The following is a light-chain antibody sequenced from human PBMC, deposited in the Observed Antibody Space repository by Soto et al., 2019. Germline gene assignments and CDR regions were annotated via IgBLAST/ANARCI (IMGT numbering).Light chain of an antibody. Sequence: EIVMTQSPATLSVSPGERATLSCRASQSVSSNLAWYQQKPGQPPRLVIYGASTRATGVPARFSGSGSGTEFTLTIRSLQSEDFAVYYCQQNNDWPPITFGQGTRLEIK. CDR3: QQNNDWPPIT. CDR2: GAS. V-gene: IGKV3-15*01. J-gene: IGKJ5*01. CDR1: QSVSSN.